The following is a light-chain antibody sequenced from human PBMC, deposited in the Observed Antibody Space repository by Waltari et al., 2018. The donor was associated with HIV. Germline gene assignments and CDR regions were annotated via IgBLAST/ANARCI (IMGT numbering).Light chain of an antibody. Sequence: QSVLTQPPSASGTPGQRVTISCSGSSPNIGSNTANWYQQLPGTAPKLLIHSNSRRPSGVPAQFSGSKSGTSASLAINGLQSEDEADDYCAAWDDSLDGPVFGGGTKLTVL. CDR1: SPNIGSNT. J-gene: IGLJ3*02. CDR3: AAWDDSLDGPV. CDR2: SNS. V-gene: IGLV1-44*01.